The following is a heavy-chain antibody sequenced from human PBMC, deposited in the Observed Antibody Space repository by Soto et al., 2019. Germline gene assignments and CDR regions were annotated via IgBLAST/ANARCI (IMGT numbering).Heavy chain of an antibody. Sequence: EVQVLESGGGLIQPGGSLRLSCVASGFTFSNYAMSWVRQAPGQGLEWVSGISGTGDNTKYADSVKGRFAISRDNSKSTLYLQVSGLRAEDTAVYFCANIAPTVNGRGSGVWGQGTLVTVSS. CDR3: ANIAPTVNGRGSGV. D-gene: IGHD3-10*01. CDR2: ISGTGDNT. J-gene: IGHJ4*02. CDR1: GFTFSNYA. V-gene: IGHV3-23*01.